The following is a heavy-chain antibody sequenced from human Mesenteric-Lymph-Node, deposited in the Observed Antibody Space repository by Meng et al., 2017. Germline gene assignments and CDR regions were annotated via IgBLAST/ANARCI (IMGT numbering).Heavy chain of an antibody. J-gene: IGHJ4*02. CDR1: GGSITSGDYF. V-gene: IGHV4-30-4*08. Sequence: QVQLQESGPGLVEPSQTLSLTCTISGGSITSGDYFWTWIRQHPGKGLEWIGYIYYSGSTYYNPSLKSRVTISVDTSKNQFSLKLSSVTATDTAVYYCARRRGGSGRDCWGQGTLVTVSS. CDR3: ARRRGGSGRDC. CDR2: IYYSGST. D-gene: IGHD3-10*01.